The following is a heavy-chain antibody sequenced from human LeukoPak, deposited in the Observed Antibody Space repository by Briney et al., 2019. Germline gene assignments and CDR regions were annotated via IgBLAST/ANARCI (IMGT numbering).Heavy chain of an antibody. CDR2: INHSGST. CDR3: ARLGYFSGWVDP. V-gene: IGHV4-34*01. J-gene: IGHJ5*02. CDR1: GGSFSGYY. Sequence: SETLSLTCAVYGGSFSGYYWSWIRQPPGKGLEWIGEINHSGSTNYNPSLKSRVTISVDTSKNQFSLKLSSVTAADTAVYYCARLGYFSGWVDPWGQGTLVTVSS. D-gene: IGHD1-1*01.